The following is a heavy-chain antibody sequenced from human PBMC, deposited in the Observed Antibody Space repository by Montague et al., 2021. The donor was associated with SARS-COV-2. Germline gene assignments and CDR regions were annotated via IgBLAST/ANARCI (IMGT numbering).Heavy chain of an antibody. J-gene: IGHJ5*02. CDR1: GGFISDSYY. CDR3: ARDGYSSGWNGLHWFDP. Sequence: SETLSLTCIVSGGFISDSYYWAWIRQAPGKGLEWIGRIYTSGSTNYNPXXKSRVTISVDTSKNQFSLKLSSVTAADTAVYYCARDGYSSGWNGLHWFDPWGQGTLVTVSS. D-gene: IGHD6-25*01. V-gene: IGHV4-4*08. CDR2: IYTSGST.